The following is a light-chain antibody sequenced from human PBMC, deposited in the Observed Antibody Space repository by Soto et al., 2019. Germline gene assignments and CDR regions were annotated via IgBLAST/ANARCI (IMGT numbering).Light chain of an antibody. J-gene: IGKJ1*01. CDR3: QQYGSSPQT. CDR1: QSIRNN. V-gene: IGKV3-20*01. Sequence: TQSPAALSVSQGERATLSCRASQSIRNNLGWYQQKPGQAPRLLIYGASSRATGIPGRFSGSGSGTDFTLTISRLEPEDFAVYYCQQYGSSPQTFGQGTKVDIK. CDR2: GAS.